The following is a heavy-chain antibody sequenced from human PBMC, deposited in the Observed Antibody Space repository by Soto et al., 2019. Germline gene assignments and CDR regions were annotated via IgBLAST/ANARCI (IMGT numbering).Heavy chain of an antibody. CDR2: ISYDGRNK. D-gene: IGHD6-19*01. V-gene: IGHV3-30*04. Sequence: QVQLVESGGGVVQPGRSLRLSCAASGFTFSSYAMHWVRQAPGKGLERVAVISYDGRNKYYADSVKGRFTISRDNSKNTLYLQMNSLRAEDTAVYYCARCSGWYGISYFDYWGQGTLVTVSS. CDR1: GFTFSSYA. CDR3: ARCSGWYGISYFDY. J-gene: IGHJ4*02.